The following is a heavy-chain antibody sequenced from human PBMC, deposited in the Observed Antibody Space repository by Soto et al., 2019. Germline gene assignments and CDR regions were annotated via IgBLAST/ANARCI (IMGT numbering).Heavy chain of an antibody. Sequence: GSVKVSCKASGYTFTGYYMHWVRQAPGQGLEWMGWINPNSGGTNYAQKFQGWVTMTRDTSISTAYMELSRLRSDDTAVYYCARDSSSQFYGMDVWGQGTTVTVSS. CDR3: ARDSSSQFYGMDV. CDR1: GYTFTGYY. V-gene: IGHV1-2*04. D-gene: IGHD6-13*01. CDR2: INPNSGGT. J-gene: IGHJ6*02.